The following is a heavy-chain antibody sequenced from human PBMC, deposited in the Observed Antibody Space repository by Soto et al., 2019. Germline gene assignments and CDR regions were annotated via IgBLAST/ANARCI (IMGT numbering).Heavy chain of an antibody. CDR3: ARGEGSSRDPNPHFDP. CDR2: ISGSGGST. D-gene: IGHD1-26*01. J-gene: IGHJ5*02. CDR1: GFTFSSYA. Sequence: EVQLLESGGGLVQPGGSLRLSCAASGFTFSSYAMSWVRQAPGKGLEWVSAISGSGGSTYYADSVKGRFTISRDNSKNTLYVKRNSLRAEDPAVYYCARGEGSSRDPNPHFDPGARGPLVPVSS. V-gene: IGHV3-23*01.